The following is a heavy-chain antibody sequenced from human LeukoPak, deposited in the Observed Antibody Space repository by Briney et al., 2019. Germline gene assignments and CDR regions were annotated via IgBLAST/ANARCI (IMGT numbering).Heavy chain of an antibody. D-gene: IGHD2-2*02. Sequence: GGSLRLSRTASGFTFGDYAMSWFRQAPGKGLEWVGFIRSKAYGGTTEYAASVKGRFTISRDDSKSIACLQMNSLKTEDTAVYYCTRERAKGPAAITPYYFDYWGQGTLVTVSS. CDR1: GFTFGDYA. V-gene: IGHV3-49*03. J-gene: IGHJ4*02. CDR3: TRERAKGPAAITPYYFDY. CDR2: IRSKAYGGTT.